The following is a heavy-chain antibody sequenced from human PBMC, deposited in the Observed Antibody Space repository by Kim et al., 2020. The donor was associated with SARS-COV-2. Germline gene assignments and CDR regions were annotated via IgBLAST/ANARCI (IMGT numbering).Heavy chain of an antibody. D-gene: IGHD3-9*01. CDR3: TRVSMTGYNNVDF. CDR1: GFTFGDHH. V-gene: IGHV3-72*01. Sequence: GGSLRLSCAASGFTFGDHHMDWVRQAPGKGLEWVGRSRSKAKSYTTEYGASVKGRFIISRDDSKDSLHLQMNSLKIEETALYYCTRVSMTGYNNVDFWGQGTLVTVSS. CDR2: SRSKAKSYTT. J-gene: IGHJ4*02.